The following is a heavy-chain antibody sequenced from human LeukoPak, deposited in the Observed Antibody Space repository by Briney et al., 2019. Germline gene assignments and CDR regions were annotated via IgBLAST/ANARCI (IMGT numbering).Heavy chain of an antibody. CDR1: GFTFSSYG. J-gene: IGHJ4*02. Sequence: GGSLRLSCAASGFTFSSYGMHWVHQAPGKGLEWVAFIRYDGSNKYYADSVKGRFTISRDNAKNSLYLQMNSLRAEDTAVYYCARAPLLWFGELGADYWGQGTLVTVSS. CDR3: ARAPLLWFGELGADY. CDR2: IRYDGSNK. V-gene: IGHV3-30*02. D-gene: IGHD3-10*01.